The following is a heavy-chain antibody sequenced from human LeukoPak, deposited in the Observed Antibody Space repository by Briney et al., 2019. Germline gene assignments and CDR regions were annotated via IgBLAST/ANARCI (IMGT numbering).Heavy chain of an antibody. CDR3: ARQALGILHDAFDI. V-gene: IGHV4-34*01. D-gene: IGHD7-27*01. CDR2: INHSGST. Sequence: PSETLSLTCAVYGGSFSGYYWSWIRQPPGKGLEWIGEINHSGSTNYNPSLKSRVTISVDTSKNQFSLKLSSVTAADTAVYYCARQALGILHDAFDIWGQGTMVTVSS. J-gene: IGHJ3*02. CDR1: GGSFSGYY.